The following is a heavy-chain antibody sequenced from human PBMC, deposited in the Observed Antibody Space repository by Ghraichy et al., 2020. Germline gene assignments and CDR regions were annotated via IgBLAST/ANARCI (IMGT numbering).Heavy chain of an antibody. Sequence: GGSLRLSCAASGFTFSSYWMTWVRQAPGKGLEWVANIKEDGSDKYYVDFVRGRFTISRDNAKNSLYLQMNSLRAEDTAVYYCARDQGAGTLWGQGTLVTVSS. CDR1: GFTFSSYW. CDR2: IKEDGSDK. CDR3: ARDQGAGTL. D-gene: IGHD6-13*01. J-gene: IGHJ4*02. V-gene: IGHV3-7*04.